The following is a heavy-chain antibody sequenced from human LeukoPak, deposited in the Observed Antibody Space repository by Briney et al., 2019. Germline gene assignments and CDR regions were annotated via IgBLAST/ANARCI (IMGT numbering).Heavy chain of an antibody. J-gene: IGHJ6*03. CDR1: GFTFSSYT. CDR2: IGTSSTTI. CDR3: ARFAAGGSYYYYMDV. Sequence: GGSLRLSCAASGFTFSSYTMNWVRQPPGKGLEWVSNIGTSSTTIYYADSVKGRFTISRDNAKNSLYLQMNSLRADDTAVYYCARFAAGGSYYYYMDVWGRGTTVTVSS. D-gene: IGHD6-25*01. V-gene: IGHV3-48*01.